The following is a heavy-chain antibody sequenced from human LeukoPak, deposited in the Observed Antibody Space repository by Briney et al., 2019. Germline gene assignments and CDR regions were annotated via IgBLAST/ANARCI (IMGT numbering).Heavy chain of an antibody. CDR2: IWYDGSNK. CDR1: GFTFSSYG. J-gene: IGHJ4*02. V-gene: IGHV3-33*01. Sequence: GGSLRLSCAASGFTFSSYGMHWVRQAPGKGLEWVAVIWYDGSNKYYADSVKGRFTISRDNSKNTLYLQMNSLRAEDTAVYYCARFDFWSGYYKSRVDYWGQGTLVTVSS. CDR3: ARFDFWSGYYKSRVDY. D-gene: IGHD3-3*01.